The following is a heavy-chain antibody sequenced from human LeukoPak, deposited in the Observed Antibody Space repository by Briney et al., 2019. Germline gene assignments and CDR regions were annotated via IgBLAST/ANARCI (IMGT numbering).Heavy chain of an antibody. V-gene: IGHV3-21*01. CDR3: ARDEAPEYYYDSSGLYNWFDP. Sequence: SGGSLRLSCAASGFTFSSYSMNWVRQAPGKGLEWVSSISSSSSYIYYADSVKGRFTISRDNAKNSLYLQMNSLRAEDTAVYYCARDEAPEYYYDSSGLYNWFDPWGQGTLVTVSS. CDR1: GFTFSSYS. D-gene: IGHD3-22*01. J-gene: IGHJ5*02. CDR2: ISSSSSYI.